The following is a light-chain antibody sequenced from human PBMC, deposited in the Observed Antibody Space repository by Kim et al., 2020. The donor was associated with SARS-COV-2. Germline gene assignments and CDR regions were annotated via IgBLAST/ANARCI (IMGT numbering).Light chain of an antibody. CDR2: DAS. Sequence: SASVGDRVTITCRASQGINSFLGWYQQKSGKTPKLLIYDASSLESGVPSRFSGSGSGTDFTLTISSLQPEDFATYYCQQFSNYPLTFGGGTKLEI. CDR3: QQFSNYPLT. J-gene: IGKJ4*01. CDR1: QGINSF. V-gene: IGKV1D-13*01.